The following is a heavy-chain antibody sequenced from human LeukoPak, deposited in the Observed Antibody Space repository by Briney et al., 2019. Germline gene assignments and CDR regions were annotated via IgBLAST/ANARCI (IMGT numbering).Heavy chain of an antibody. D-gene: IGHD3-22*01. V-gene: IGHV3-23*01. J-gene: IGHJ4*02. CDR3: AKDRVYNYDISGYYSDY. CDR2: ISGSGGST. Sequence: PGGSLRLSCAASGFTFNNYAMTWVRQAPGKGLEWVSGISGSGGSTYYADSVKGRFTISRDNSKNTLYLQMNSLRAEDPAVYYCAKDRVYNYDISGYYSDYWGQGSLVTVSS. CDR1: GFTFNNYA.